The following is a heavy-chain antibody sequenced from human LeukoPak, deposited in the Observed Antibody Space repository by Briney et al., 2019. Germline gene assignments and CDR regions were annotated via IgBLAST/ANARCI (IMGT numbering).Heavy chain of an antibody. CDR3: ARALTRDTLDL. J-gene: IGHJ3*01. CDR2: IKQDGSEK. Sequence: GGSLRLSCAASGFTFSLHWMSWVRQAPGKGLEWVANIKQDGSEKYYVDSVKGRFTISRDNAKNSLSLQMNSLRAEDTAVYYCARALTRDTLDLWGQGTMVTVSS. V-gene: IGHV3-7*04. CDR1: GFTFSLHW.